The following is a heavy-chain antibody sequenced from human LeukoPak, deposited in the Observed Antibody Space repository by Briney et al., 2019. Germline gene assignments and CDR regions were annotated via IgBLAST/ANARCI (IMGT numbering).Heavy chain of an antibody. Sequence: GASVKVSCKASGYTFTGYYMHWVRQAPGQGLEWMGWINPNSGGTNYAQKFQGWVTMTRDTSISTAYMELSRLRSDDTAVYYCARVRDYGSGSGLDPWGQGTLVTVSS. CDR3: ARVRDYGSGSGLDP. CDR2: INPNSGGT. CDR1: GYTFTGYY. J-gene: IGHJ5*02. V-gene: IGHV1-2*04. D-gene: IGHD3-10*01.